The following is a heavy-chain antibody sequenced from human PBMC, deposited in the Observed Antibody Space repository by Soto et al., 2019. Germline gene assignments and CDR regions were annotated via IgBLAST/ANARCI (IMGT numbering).Heavy chain of an antibody. J-gene: IGHJ4*02. D-gene: IGHD2-2*01. CDR2: ISSSGSSR. CDR3: ARGRSINTNMDY. V-gene: IGHV3-21*01. CDR1: GFTFSTYS. Sequence: EAQLVESGGGLVKPGGSLRLSCAASGFTFSTYSMNWVRQAPGKGLEWVSSISSSGSSRSYADSVKGRFTISRDNAKNSLYLQMDSLRADDTAVYYCARGRSINTNMDYWGQGTLVTVSS.